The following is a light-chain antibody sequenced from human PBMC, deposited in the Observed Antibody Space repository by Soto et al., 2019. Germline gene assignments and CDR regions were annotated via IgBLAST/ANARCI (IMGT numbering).Light chain of an antibody. Sequence: QSVLTQPASVSGSPGQSITISCTRTSSDVGGYKYVSWYQQHPGKAPKLMIYEVSNRPSGVSNRFSGSKSGNTASLTISGLQADDEADYYCTSYTSSNTLYVFGTGTKVTVL. CDR3: TSYTSSNTLYV. J-gene: IGLJ1*01. CDR1: SSDVGGYKY. CDR2: EVS. V-gene: IGLV2-14*01.